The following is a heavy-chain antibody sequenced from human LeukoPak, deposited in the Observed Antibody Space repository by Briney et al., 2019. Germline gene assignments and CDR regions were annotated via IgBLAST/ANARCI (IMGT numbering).Heavy chain of an antibody. CDR2: IYYSGST. CDR3: ARVSSSPYNWFDP. CDR1: GGSISSGGYY. V-gene: IGHV4-31*03. J-gene: IGHJ5*02. Sequence: PSQTLSPTCTVSGGSISSGGYYWSWIRQHPGKGLEWIGYIYYSGSTYYNPSLKSRVTISVDTSKNQFSLKLSSVTAADTAVYYCARVSSSPYNWFDPWGQGTLVTVSS. D-gene: IGHD6-6*01.